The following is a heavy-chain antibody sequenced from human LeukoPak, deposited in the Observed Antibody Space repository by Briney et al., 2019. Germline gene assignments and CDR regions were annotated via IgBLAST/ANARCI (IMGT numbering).Heavy chain of an antibody. CDR2: FDPEDGET. CDR3: ATDPEGVLTGSIFDY. J-gene: IGHJ4*02. D-gene: IGHD6-13*01. CDR1: GYTLTELS. Sequence: ASVKVSGKVSGYTLTELSMHWVRQAPGKGLEWMGGFDPEDGETIYAQKFQGRVTMTEDTSTDTAYMELSSLRSEDTAVYYCATDPEGVLTGSIFDYWGQGTLVTVSS. V-gene: IGHV1-24*01.